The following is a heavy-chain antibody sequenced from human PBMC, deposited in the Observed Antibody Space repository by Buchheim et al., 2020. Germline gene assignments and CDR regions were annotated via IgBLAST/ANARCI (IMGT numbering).Heavy chain of an antibody. V-gene: IGHV1-46*01. CDR1: GYTFTSYY. Sequence: QVQLVQSGAEVKKPGASVKVSCKASGYTFTSYYMHWVRQAPGQGLEWMGIINPSGGSTSYAQKLQGRVTMTRDTSTSTVYMELSSLRSEDTAVYYCARAQQLARKPRSGAFDIWGQGT. CDR2: INPSGGST. D-gene: IGHD6-13*01. CDR3: ARAQQLARKPRSGAFDI. J-gene: IGHJ3*02.